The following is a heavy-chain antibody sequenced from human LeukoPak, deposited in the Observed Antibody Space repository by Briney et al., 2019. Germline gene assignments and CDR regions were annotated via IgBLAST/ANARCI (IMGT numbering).Heavy chain of an antibody. J-gene: IGHJ5*02. CDR2: IYSGGST. D-gene: IGHD6-13*01. CDR3: ARGYGSAAAGHGGFDP. CDR1: GFTVSSNY. Sequence: PGGSLRLSCAASGFTVSSNYMSWVRQAPGKGLEWVSVIYSGGSTYYADSVKGRFTISRDNSKNTLYLQMNGLRAEDTAVYYCARGYGSAAAGHGGFDPWGQGTLVTVSS. V-gene: IGHV3-66*02.